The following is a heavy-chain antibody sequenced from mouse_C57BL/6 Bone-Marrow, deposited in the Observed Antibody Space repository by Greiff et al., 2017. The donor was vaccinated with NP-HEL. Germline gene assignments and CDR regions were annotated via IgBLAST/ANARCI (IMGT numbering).Heavy chain of an antibody. Sequence: VQLQQPGAELVKPGASVKLSCKASGYTFTSYWMQWVKQRPGQGLEWIGGIDPSDSYTNYNQKFKGKATLTVDTSSSTAYMQLSSLTSEDSAVYYCEREGDYYGSSSWFAYWGQGTLVTVSA. CDR2: IDPSDSYT. CDR3: EREGDYYGSSSWFAY. D-gene: IGHD1-1*01. J-gene: IGHJ3*01. CDR1: GYTFTSYW. V-gene: IGHV1-50*01.